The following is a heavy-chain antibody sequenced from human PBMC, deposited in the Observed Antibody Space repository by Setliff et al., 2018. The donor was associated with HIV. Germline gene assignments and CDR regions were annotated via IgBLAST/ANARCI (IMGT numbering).Heavy chain of an antibody. D-gene: IGHD3-3*01. CDR2: IYYSGST. Sequence: SETLSLTCTVSGGSISSHYWSWIRQPPGKRLEWIGYIYYSGSTNYNPSLKSRVTISVDTSKNQFSLKLSSVTAADTAVYYCARGRSVTIFRTLEGNGMDVWGQGTPVTVSS. CDR1: GGSISSHY. CDR3: ARGRSVTIFRTLEGNGMDV. V-gene: IGHV4-59*11. J-gene: IGHJ6*02.